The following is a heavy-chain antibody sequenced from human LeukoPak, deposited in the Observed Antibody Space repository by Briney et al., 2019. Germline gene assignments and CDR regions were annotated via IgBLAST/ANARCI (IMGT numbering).Heavy chain of an antibody. D-gene: IGHD6-13*01. CDR2: IYYSGST. J-gene: IGHJ5*02. CDR3: ARHSVEESIAAAGEGEANWFDP. CDR1: GGSISSYY. Sequence: PSETLSLTCTVSGGSISSYYWSWIRQPPGKGLEWIGYIYYSGSTNYNPSLKSRVTISVDTSKNQFSLKLSSVTAADTAVYYCARHSVEESIAAAGEGEANWFDPWGQGTLVTVSS. V-gene: IGHV4-59*08.